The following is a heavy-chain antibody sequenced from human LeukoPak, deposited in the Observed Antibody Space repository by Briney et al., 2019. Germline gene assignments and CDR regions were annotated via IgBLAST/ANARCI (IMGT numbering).Heavy chain of an antibody. CDR3: AKDLIVVPAAPPDYGMDV. V-gene: IGHV3-30-3*01. Sequence: GGSLRLSCAASGFTFSSYAMHWVRQAPGKGLEWVAVISYDGSNKYYADSVKGRFTISRDNSKNTLYLQMNSLRAEDTAVYYCAKDLIVVPAAPPDYGMDVWGQGTTVTVSS. D-gene: IGHD2-2*01. CDR2: ISYDGSNK. J-gene: IGHJ6*02. CDR1: GFTFSSYA.